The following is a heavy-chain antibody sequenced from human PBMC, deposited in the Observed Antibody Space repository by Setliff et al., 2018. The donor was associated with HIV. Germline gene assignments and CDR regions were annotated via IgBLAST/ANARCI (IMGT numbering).Heavy chain of an antibody. D-gene: IGHD6-13*01. CDR1: GFTFEDYA. Sequence: GSLRLSCVASGFTFEDYAMHWVRQGPGKGLEWVSLISWDDGSIFYSDSVKGRFIISRDNSKKSLFLQMNSLKTEDTAVYYCTRESKRGYSSNWYYFDYWGHGTLVTVSS. V-gene: IGHV3-43D*03. CDR2: ISWDDGSI. CDR3: TRESKRGYSSNWYYFDY. J-gene: IGHJ4*01.